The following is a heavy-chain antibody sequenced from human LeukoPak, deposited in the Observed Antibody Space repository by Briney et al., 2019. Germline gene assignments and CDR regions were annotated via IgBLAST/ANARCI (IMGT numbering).Heavy chain of an antibody. CDR1: GFTVSSNY. Sequence: GGFLRLSCPAAGFTVSSNYMSWVRQAPGKGLEWVSVIYSGDSTYYADSVKGRFTISRHNSKNTLYLQMNSLRAEDTAVYYCARGAPPDYFDYWGQGTLVTVSS. V-gene: IGHV3-53*04. CDR3: ARGAPPDYFDY. J-gene: IGHJ4*02. CDR2: IYSGDST.